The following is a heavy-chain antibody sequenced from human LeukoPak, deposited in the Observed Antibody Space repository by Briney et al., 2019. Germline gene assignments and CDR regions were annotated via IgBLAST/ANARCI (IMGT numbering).Heavy chain of an antibody. Sequence: PGGSLRLSCAASGFTFSSYWMSWVRQAPGKGLEWVANIKQDGSEKYYVDSVKGRFTISRDNAKNSLYLQMNSLRAEDTAVYYCARVSTYGDYFDAFDIWGQGTMVTVSS. J-gene: IGHJ3*02. CDR3: ARVSTYGDYFDAFDI. CDR1: GFTFSSYW. V-gene: IGHV3-7*01. D-gene: IGHD4-17*01. CDR2: IKQDGSEK.